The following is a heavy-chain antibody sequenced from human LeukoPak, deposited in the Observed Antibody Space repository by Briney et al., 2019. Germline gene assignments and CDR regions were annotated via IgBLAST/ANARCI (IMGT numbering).Heavy chain of an antibody. CDR1: GGTFSSYA. V-gene: IGHV1-69*04. CDR2: IIPILGIA. J-gene: IGHJ5*02. D-gene: IGHD2-15*01. Sequence: GASVKVSCKASGGTFSSYAISWVRQAPGQGLECMGRIIPILGIANYAQKFQGRVTITADKSTSTAYMELSSLRSEDTAVYYCAMERDIVVVVAAIGDQGFDPWGQGTLVTVSS. CDR3: AMERDIVVVVAAIGDQGFDP.